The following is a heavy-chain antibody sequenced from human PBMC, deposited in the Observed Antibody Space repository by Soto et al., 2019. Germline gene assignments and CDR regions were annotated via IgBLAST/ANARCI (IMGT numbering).Heavy chain of an antibody. CDR3: TTVTWNSGPYFDH. V-gene: IGHV1-24*01. CDR1: EYTLAELS. J-gene: IGHJ4*02. CDR2: FDPDEGEP. D-gene: IGHD1-7*01. Sequence: QVQLVQSGAEVQKPGASVKVSCKVPEYTLAELSMHWVRQTPGKGLEWLGGFDPDEGEPIYAPKFRDRVIMTEDTSTDTASMELSSLRSEDTAIYYCTTVTWNSGPYFDHWGQGTLVTVSS.